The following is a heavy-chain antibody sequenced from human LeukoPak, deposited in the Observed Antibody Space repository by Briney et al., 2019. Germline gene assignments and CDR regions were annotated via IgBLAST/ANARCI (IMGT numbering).Heavy chain of an antibody. Sequence: GETLKISCKGSGYSFTSYWIGWVRQMPGKGLEWMGIIYPGDSDTRYSPSFQGQVTISADKSISTAYLQWSSLKASDTAMYYCARLLGSSWYIRPPHNWFDPWGQGTLVTVSS. CDR3: ARLLGSSWYIRPPHNWFDP. V-gene: IGHV5-51*01. CDR1: GYSFTSYW. D-gene: IGHD6-13*01. CDR2: IYPGDSDT. J-gene: IGHJ5*02.